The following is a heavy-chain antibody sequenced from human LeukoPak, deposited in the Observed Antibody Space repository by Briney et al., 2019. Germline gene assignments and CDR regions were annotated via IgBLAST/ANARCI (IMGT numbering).Heavy chain of an antibody. CDR2: IYSGGST. CDR1: GFTVSSNY. V-gene: IGHV3-53*01. D-gene: IGHD1-14*01. J-gene: IGHJ4*02. Sequence: GGSLRLSCAASGFTVSSNYMSWVRQAPGKGLEWVSVIYSGGSTYFADSVKGRFTISRDNSKNTLYLQMNSLRAEDTAVYYCARAEPNLSSLSYFDYWGQGTLVTVSS. CDR3: ARAEPNLSSLSYFDY.